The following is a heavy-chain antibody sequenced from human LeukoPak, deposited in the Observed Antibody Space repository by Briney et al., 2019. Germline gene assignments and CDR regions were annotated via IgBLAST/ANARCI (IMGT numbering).Heavy chain of an antibody. V-gene: IGHV1-18*01. CDR2: ISIYNGKI. Sequence: ASVKVSCKASGYTFTSYGISWVRQAPGQGLEWMGWISIYNGKINYAQKFQGRVTMTTDTSTSTAYMELRSLRSDDTAVYYCARGDYYDSRTFDIWGQGTMVTVS. D-gene: IGHD3-22*01. CDR3: ARGDYYDSRTFDI. J-gene: IGHJ3*02. CDR1: GYTFTSYG.